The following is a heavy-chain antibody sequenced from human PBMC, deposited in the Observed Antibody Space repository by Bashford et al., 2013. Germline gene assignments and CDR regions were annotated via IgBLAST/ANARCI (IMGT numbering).Heavy chain of an antibody. CDR3: ARDFYDILTGYNYDAFDI. V-gene: IGHV3-48*01. J-gene: IGHJ3*02. CDR1: GFTFSSYS. Sequence: GGSLRLSFAASGFTFSSYSMNWVRQAPGKGLEWVSYISSSSSTIYYADSVKGRFTISRDNAKNSLYLQMNSLRAEDTAVYYCARDFYDILTGYNYDAFDIWGQGTMVTVSS. D-gene: IGHD3-9*01. CDR2: ISSSSSTI.